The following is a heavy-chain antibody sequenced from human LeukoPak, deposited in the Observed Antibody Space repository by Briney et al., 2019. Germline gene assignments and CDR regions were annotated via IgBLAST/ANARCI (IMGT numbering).Heavy chain of an antibody. D-gene: IGHD3-22*01. J-gene: IGHJ4*02. V-gene: IGHV4-30-2*01. Sequence: PSQTLSLTCTVSGGSISSGGYYWSWIRQPPGKGLEWIGYIYHSGSTNYNPSLKSRVTISVDTSKNQFSLKLSSVTAADTAVYYCARGNYYDSSGPVDYWGQGTLVTVSS. CDR2: IYHSGST. CDR1: GGSISSGGYY. CDR3: ARGNYYDSSGPVDY.